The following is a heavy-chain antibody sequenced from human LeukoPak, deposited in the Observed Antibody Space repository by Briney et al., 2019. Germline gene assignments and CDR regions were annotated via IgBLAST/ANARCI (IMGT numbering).Heavy chain of an antibody. Sequence: PGGSLRLSCAASGFTFSSYAMHWVRQAPGKGLEWVAVISYDGSNKYYADSVKGRFTISRDNSKNTLYLQMNRLRAEDTAVYYCARDPVRAAAAGYYYYMDVWGKGTTVTVSS. J-gene: IGHJ6*03. CDR1: GFTFSSYA. CDR3: ARDPVRAAAAGYYYYMDV. V-gene: IGHV3-30*01. CDR2: ISYDGSNK. D-gene: IGHD6-13*01.